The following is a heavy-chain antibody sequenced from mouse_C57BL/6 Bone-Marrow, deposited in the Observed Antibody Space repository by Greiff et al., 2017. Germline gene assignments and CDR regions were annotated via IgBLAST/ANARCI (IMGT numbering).Heavy chain of an antibody. Sequence: QVQLKESGAELARPGASVKLSCKASGYTFTSYGISWVKQRTGQGLEWIGEIYPRSGNTYYNEKFKGKATLTADKSSSTAYMELRSLTSEDSAVYFCARSGGWLLRDFDYGGQGTTLTVSS. J-gene: IGHJ2*01. CDR2: IYPRSGNT. V-gene: IGHV1-81*01. D-gene: IGHD2-3*01. CDR1: GYTFTSYG. CDR3: ARSGGWLLRDFDY.